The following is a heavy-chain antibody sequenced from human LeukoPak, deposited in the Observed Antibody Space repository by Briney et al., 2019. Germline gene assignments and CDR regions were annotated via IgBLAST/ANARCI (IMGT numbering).Heavy chain of an antibody. J-gene: IGHJ4*02. CDR1: GFTFSDYY. D-gene: IGHD3-22*01. CDR3: GYYDSSGYYVNDY. V-gene: IGHV3-11*01. Sequence: PGGSLRLSCAASGFTFSDYYMSWIRQAPGKGLEWVSYISSSGSTIYYADSVKGRFTISRDNAKNSLYLQMNSLRAEDTAVYYCGYYDSSGYYVNDYWGQGTLVTVST. CDR2: ISSSGSTI.